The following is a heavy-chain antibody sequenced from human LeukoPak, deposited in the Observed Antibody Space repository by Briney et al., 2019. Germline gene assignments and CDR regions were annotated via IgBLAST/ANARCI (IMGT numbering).Heavy chain of an antibody. J-gene: IGHJ4*02. CDR2: INQDGSEK. V-gene: IGHV3-7*03. D-gene: IGHD2-21*02. Sequence: GGSLRLSCVTSGFTFSSYWMSWVRQAPGKGLEWVATINQDGSEKYYVDSVKGRFTISRDNSENTVYLQMNSLRAEDTAVYYCEKRGDKLDLIWGQGTLVTVSS. CDR3: EKRGDKLDLI. CDR1: GFTFSSYW.